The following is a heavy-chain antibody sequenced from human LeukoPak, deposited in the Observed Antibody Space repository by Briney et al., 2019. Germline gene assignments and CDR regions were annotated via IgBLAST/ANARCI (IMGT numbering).Heavy chain of an antibody. J-gene: IGHJ4*02. CDR1: GFTFSSYG. D-gene: IGHD5-12*01. Sequence: GGSLRLSSAASGFTFSSYGMHWVRQAPGKGLEWVAVIWYDGSNKYYADSVKGRFTISRDNSKNTLYLQMNSLRAEDTAVYYCAKDRGYGPYYFDYWGQGTLVTVSS. CDR2: IWYDGSNK. CDR3: AKDRGYGPYYFDY. V-gene: IGHV3-33*06.